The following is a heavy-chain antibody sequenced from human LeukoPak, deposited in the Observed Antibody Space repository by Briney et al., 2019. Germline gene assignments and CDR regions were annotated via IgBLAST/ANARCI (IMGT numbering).Heavy chain of an antibody. Sequence: SETLSLTCAVYGGSFSGYYWSWIRQPPGKGLEWIGEINHSGSTNYNPSLKSRVTISVDTSKNQFSPKLSSVTAADTAVYYCHSWYGSSGFDYWGQGTLVTVSS. D-gene: IGHD6-13*01. CDR1: GGSFSGYY. J-gene: IGHJ4*02. CDR2: INHSGST. CDR3: HSWYGSSGFDY. V-gene: IGHV4-34*01.